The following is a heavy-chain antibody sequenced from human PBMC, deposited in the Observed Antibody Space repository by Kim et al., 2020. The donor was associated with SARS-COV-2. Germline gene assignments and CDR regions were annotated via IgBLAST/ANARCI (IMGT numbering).Heavy chain of an antibody. CDR1: GFTFSSYG. V-gene: IGHV3-33*06. CDR2: IWYDGSNK. J-gene: IGHJ4*02. CDR3: AKWGSHQDFDY. D-gene: IGHD2-15*01. Sequence: GGSLRLSCAASGFTFSSYGMHWVRQAPGKGLEWVAVIWYDGSNKYYADSVKGRFTISRDNSKNTLYLQMNSLRAEDTAVYYCAKWGSHQDFDYWGQGTLVTVSS.